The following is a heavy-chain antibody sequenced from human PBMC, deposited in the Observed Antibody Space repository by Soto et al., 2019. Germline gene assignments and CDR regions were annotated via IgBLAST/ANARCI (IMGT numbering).Heavy chain of an antibody. CDR3: ARKELGYSLDY. CDR1: GGSFSGYY. J-gene: IGHJ4*02. Sequence: QVQLQPWGAGLLKPSETLSLTCAVYGGSFSGYYWSWIRQPPGKGLEWIGEINHSGSTNYNPSLKSRVTIAVDTSKNQFSLKLSSVTAADTAVYYCARKELGYSLDYWGQGTLVTVSS. V-gene: IGHV4-34*01. D-gene: IGHD1-26*01. CDR2: INHSGST.